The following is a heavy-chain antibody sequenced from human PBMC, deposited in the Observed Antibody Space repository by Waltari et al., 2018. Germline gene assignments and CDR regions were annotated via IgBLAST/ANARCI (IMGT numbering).Heavy chain of an antibody. Sequence: QVQLVQSGAEVKKPGSSVKVPCKASGGPFSSYATSWVRQAPGQGLEWMGGIIPIFGTANYAQKFQGRVTITADESTSTAYMELSSLRSEDTAVYYCARGPKYYYYYGMDVWGQGTTVTVSS. V-gene: IGHV1-69*01. CDR2: IIPIFGTA. J-gene: IGHJ6*02. CDR1: GGPFSSYA. CDR3: ARGPKYYYYYGMDV.